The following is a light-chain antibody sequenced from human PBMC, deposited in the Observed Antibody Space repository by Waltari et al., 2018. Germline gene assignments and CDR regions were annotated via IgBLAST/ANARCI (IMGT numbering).Light chain of an antibody. V-gene: IGKV1-5*03. J-gene: IGKJ1*01. CDR2: KAS. Sequence: DIQMTQSPSTLSASVGDRVAITCRASQSIDNWLAWYQQKPGKAPRLLIYKASSLESGVPSRFSGSGSGTEFTLTISSLQPDDFATYYCQQYISYSWTFGQGTKVEIK. CDR3: QQYISYSWT. CDR1: QSIDNW.